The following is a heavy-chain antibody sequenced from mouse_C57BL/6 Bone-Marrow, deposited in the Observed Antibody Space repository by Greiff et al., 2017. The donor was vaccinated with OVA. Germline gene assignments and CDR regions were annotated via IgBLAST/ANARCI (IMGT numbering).Heavy chain of an antibody. CDR3: ARRYYGSFPWFAY. D-gene: IGHD1-1*01. J-gene: IGHJ3*01. CDR1: GFTFSDYG. Sequence: EVKLMESGGGLVKPGGSLKLSCAASGFTFSDYGMHWVRQAPEKGLEWVAYISSGSSTIYYADTVKGRFTISRDNAKNTLFLQMTSLRSEDTAMYYCARRYYGSFPWFAYWGQGTLVTVSA. CDR2: ISSGSSTI. V-gene: IGHV5-17*01.